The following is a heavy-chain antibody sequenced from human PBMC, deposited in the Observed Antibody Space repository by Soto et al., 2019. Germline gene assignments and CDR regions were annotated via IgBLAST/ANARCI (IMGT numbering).Heavy chain of an antibody. CDR1: GYSFTNYG. D-gene: IGHD1-1*01. Sequence: QDRLVQSGGEVKKPGASVRVSCKASGYSFTNYGITWVRQAPGQGCEWMGWISAYNGNTNYAQKFQRRVTLTTDASTSTAYLELRSLRSADTAVYYCARDRGVAPPVAGNTHYYYYMDVWGKGTTVTVSS. V-gene: IGHV1-18*01. CDR2: ISAYNGNT. J-gene: IGHJ6*03. CDR3: ARDRGVAPPVAGNTHYYYYMDV.